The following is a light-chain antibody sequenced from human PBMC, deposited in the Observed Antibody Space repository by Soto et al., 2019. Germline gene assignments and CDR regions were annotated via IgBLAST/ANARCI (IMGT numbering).Light chain of an antibody. J-gene: IGLJ2*01. CDR2: DVS. CDR1: SSDVGGYNY. CDR3: SSYTSSSTV. V-gene: IGLV2-14*01. Sequence: QSALPQPASVSGSPGQSSTISCTGTSSDVGGYNYVSWYQQHPGKAPKLMIYDVSNRPAGVSNRFSGSKSGNTASLTISGLQAEDEADYYCSSYTSSSTVFGGGTQLTVL.